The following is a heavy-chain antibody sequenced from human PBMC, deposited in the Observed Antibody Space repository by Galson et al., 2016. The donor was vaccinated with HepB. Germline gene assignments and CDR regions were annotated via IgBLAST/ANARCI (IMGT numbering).Heavy chain of an antibody. V-gene: IGHV4-4*02. CDR2: ISHGGTA. CDR3: ARDPPDEFDGSGWTGDY. Sequence: SLRLSCAASGFTFSSYWMSWVRQTPGKGLEWIGEISHGGTANYNPSFKSRVTMSVDKSKNQFSLNLTSVTAADTAVYYCARDPPDEFDGSGWTGDYWGQGTLVTVSS. CDR1: GFTFSSYW. J-gene: IGHJ4*02. D-gene: IGHD6-25*01.